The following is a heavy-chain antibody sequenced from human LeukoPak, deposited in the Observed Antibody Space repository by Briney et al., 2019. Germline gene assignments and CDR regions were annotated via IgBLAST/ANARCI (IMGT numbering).Heavy chain of an antibody. D-gene: IGHD6-13*01. Sequence: PETLSLTCSVSGGSTSDISGRWIRRPPGTGLEWMGHIHYTGSTDYNPSLKSRVTLSLDTPKNQFSLKVSSVTAADTAVDYCARLSHIAEAGAYSYHSLTIWSQGTTVTVSS. CDR1: GGSTSDIS. CDR2: IHYTGST. V-gene: IGHV4-59*08. J-gene: IGHJ6*02. CDR3: ARLSHIAEAGAYSYHSLTI.